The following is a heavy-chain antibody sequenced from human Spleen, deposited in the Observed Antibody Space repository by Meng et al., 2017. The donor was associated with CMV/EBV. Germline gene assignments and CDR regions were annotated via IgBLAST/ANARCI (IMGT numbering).Heavy chain of an antibody. Sequence: ASVKVSCKASGYTFTSYYMHWVRQAPGQGLEWMGIINPSGGSKSYAQKFQGRVTMTRDTSTRTVYMELSSLRSEDTAVYYCARGGGQGADYCSSTSCGKGENWFDPWGQGTLVTVSS. CDR3: ARGGGQGADYCSSTSCGKGENWFDP. V-gene: IGHV1-46*01. D-gene: IGHD2-2*01. CDR1: GYTFTSYY. J-gene: IGHJ5*02. CDR2: INPSGGSK.